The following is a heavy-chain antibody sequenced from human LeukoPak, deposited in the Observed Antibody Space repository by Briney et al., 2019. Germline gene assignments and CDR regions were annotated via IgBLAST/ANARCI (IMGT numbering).Heavy chain of an antibody. J-gene: IGHJ4*02. CDR3: ARVYDGY. CDR2: ISSSSDT. CDR1: GFTFSDYY. V-gene: IGHV3-11*03. Sequence: PGGSLRLSCAASGFTFSDYYMSWIRQAPGKGLEWVSFISSSSDTNYADSVKGRFTISRDNAKNSLYLQMNSLRVEDTAVYYCARVYDGYWGQGTLVTVSS. D-gene: IGHD3-16*01.